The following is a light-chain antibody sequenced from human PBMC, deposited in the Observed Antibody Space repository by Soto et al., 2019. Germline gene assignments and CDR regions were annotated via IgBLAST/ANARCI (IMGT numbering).Light chain of an antibody. J-gene: IGLJ1*01. CDR2: EVT. Sequence: QSALTQPPSASWSPGQSVTISCTGTSSDVGSYNYVSWYQHHPGKAPKLIIYEVTKRPSGVPDRFSGSKSGNTASLSVSGLQAEDEADYYCSSYADTTYVFGTGTKVTVL. CDR3: SSYADTTYV. CDR1: SSDVGSYNY. V-gene: IGLV2-8*01.